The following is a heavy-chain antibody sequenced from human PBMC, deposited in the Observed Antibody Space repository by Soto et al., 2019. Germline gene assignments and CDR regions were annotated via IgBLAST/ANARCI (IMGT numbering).Heavy chain of an antibody. CDR2: IIVYNYNT. D-gene: IGHD3-10*01. V-gene: IGHV1-18*01. CDR1: GYTFSNYG. CDR3: ARGGGYYGSGTYPFDY. Sequence: QVQLVQSGAEVKKPGASVKVSCKTSGYTFSNYGIAWVRQAPGQSLEWMGWIIVYNYNTNYAQKLQGRVTMTRDISTSTAYMELRSLISDDTAVYYCARGGGYYGSGTYPFDYWGQGTLVTVSS. J-gene: IGHJ4*02.